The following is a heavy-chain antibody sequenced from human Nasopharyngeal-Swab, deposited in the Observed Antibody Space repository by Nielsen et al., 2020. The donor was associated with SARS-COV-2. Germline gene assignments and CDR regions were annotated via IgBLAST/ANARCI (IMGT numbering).Heavy chain of an antibody. CDR2: IASSGSPT. J-gene: IGHJ4*02. D-gene: IGHD5-18*01. CDR1: GFTFRCYE. V-gene: IGHV3-48*03. CDR3: ARHKIYSQAHGPFDY. Sequence: GESLKISCAASGFTFRCYEMNWVRQAPGTGLEWVSYIASSGSPTYYADSGKGRFTLARDHAKNSLYLQMNSLRAEYTAVYYCARHKIYSQAHGPFDYWGQGTLVTVSS.